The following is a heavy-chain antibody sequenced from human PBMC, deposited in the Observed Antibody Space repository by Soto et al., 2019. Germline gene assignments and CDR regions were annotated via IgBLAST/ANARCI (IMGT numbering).Heavy chain of an antibody. Sequence: SETLSLTCTVSGGSISSSSYYWSWIRQPPGKGLEWIGYIYYSGSTNYNPSLKSRVTISVDTSKNQFSLRLSSVTAADTAVYYCARSDGRYWGQGTLVT. CDR3: ARSDGRY. J-gene: IGHJ4*02. CDR2: IYYSGST. CDR1: GGSISSSSYY. V-gene: IGHV4-61*01.